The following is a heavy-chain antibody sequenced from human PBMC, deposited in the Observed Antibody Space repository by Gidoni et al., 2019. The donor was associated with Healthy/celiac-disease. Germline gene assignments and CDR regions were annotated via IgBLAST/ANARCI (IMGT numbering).Heavy chain of an antibody. CDR1: GYSFTSYW. CDR2: IYPGGSDT. CDR3: ARHASAMVTDAFDI. D-gene: IGHD2-2*01. J-gene: IGHJ3*02. V-gene: IGHV5-51*01. Sequence: EVQLVQSGAEVKKPGESLTISCKGSGYSFTSYWIGGVRQMPGKGREWMGIIYPGGSDTRYSPSFQGQVTISADKSISTAYLQWSSLKASDTAMYYCARHASAMVTDAFDIWGQGTMVTVSS.